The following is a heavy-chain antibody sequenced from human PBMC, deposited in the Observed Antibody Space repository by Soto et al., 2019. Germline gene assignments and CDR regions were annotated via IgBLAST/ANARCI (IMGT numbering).Heavy chain of an antibody. CDR3: ARGITMVRGPNWFDP. D-gene: IGHD3-10*01. CDR2: IYYSGST. J-gene: IGHJ5*02. CDR1: GGSVSSGSYY. Sequence: SETLSLTCTVSGGSVSSGSYYWSWIRQPPGKGLEWIGYIYYSGSTNYNPPLKSRVTISVDTSKNQFSLKLSSVTAADTAVYYCARGITMVRGPNWFDPWGQGTLVTVSS. V-gene: IGHV4-61*01.